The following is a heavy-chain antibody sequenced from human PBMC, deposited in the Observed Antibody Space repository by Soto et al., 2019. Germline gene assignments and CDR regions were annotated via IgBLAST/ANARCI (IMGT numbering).Heavy chain of an antibody. J-gene: IGHJ6*03. CDR3: ARREGVDTIFGVVIRDYYYYMDV. D-gene: IGHD3-3*01. Sequence: ASVKVSCNASGYTFTSYGISWVRQAPGQGLEWMGWISAYNGNTNYAQKLQGRVTMTTDTSTSTAHMELRSLRADDTAVYYCARREGVDTIFGVVIRDYYYYMDVWGKGTTVTVSS. CDR1: GYTFTSYG. V-gene: IGHV1-18*01. CDR2: ISAYNGNT.